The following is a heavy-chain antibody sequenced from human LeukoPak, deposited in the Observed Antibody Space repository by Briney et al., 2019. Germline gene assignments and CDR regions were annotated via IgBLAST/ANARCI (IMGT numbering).Heavy chain of an antibody. Sequence: GGSLRLSCAASGFTFSSYWMSWVRQAPGKGLEWVANIKQDGSEKYYVDSVKGRFTISRDNAKNSLYLQMNSLRAEDTAVYYCARSPYSSSWYWFNPWGQGTLVTVSS. J-gene: IGHJ5*02. D-gene: IGHD6-13*01. CDR1: GFTFSSYW. CDR3: ARSPYSSSWYWFNP. CDR2: IKQDGSEK. V-gene: IGHV3-7*01.